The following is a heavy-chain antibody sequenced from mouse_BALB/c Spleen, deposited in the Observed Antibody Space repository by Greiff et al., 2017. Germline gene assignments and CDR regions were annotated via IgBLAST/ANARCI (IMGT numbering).Heavy chain of an antibody. CDR3: ARDGYYEAMDY. J-gene: IGHJ4*01. Sequence: EVKLMESGPGLVKPSQTVSLTCTVTGISITTGNYRWSWIRQFPGNKLEWIGYIYYSGTITYNPSLTSRTTITRDTSKNQFFLEMNSLTAEDTATYYCARDGYYEAMDYWGQGTSVTVSS. D-gene: IGHD2-3*01. V-gene: IGHV3-5*02. CDR1: GISITTGNYR. CDR2: IYYSGTI.